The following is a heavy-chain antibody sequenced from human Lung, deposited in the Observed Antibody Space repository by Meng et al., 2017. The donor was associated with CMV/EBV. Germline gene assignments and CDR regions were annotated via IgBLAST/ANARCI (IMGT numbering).Heavy chain of an antibody. CDR3: TRDRSLARLWRSDAFDF. Sequence: ASAKVSXKASGYTFTLLDIHWVRQAPGQGLEWMGWINPNTDSTNYAQRFQGRVAMTSDTSITTAYMELSSLTSDDTAIYYCTRDRSLARLWRSDAFDFWGQGKXV. CDR1: GYTFTLLD. V-gene: IGHV1-2*02. CDR2: INPNTDST. D-gene: IGHD2-15*01. J-gene: IGHJ3*01.